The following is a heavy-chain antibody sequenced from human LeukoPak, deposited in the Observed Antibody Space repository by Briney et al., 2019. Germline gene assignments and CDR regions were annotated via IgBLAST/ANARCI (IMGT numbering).Heavy chain of an antibody. CDR2: IKSKTDGGTR. CDR1: GFTFSSYS. V-gene: IGHV3-15*01. D-gene: IGHD4/OR15-4a*01. Sequence: GGSLRLSCAASGFTFSSYSMSWVRQAPGKGLEWVGRIKSKTDGGTRDYAAPVKGRFTISRDDSKNTLYLQMNSLKTEDTAVYYCTTFDYAAFLIWGQGTMVTVSS. CDR3: TTFDYAAFLI. J-gene: IGHJ3*02.